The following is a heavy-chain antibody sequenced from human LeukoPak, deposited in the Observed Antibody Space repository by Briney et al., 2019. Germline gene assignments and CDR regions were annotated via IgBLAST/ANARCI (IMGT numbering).Heavy chain of an antibody. V-gene: IGHV3-74*01. D-gene: IGHD3-10*01. Sequence: GRSLRLSCAASGFTFSTYWMHSVRRAPGKWLVWVSRISTDGIVTSYADSVKGRFTISRDNAKNTMYLQMNSLRAEDTAVYYCARIGGSGSYSGHYFDHWGQGTLVTVSS. J-gene: IGHJ4*02. CDR2: ISTDGIVT. CDR3: ARIGGSGSYSGHYFDH. CDR1: GFTFSTYW.